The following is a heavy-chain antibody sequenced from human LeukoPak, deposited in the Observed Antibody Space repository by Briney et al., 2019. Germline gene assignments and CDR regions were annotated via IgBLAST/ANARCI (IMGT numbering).Heavy chain of an antibody. V-gene: IGHV1-2*02. CDR2: ISPNSGGT. CDR1: GYTFTAYY. CDR3: AIQPWGSGNNWYFDL. Sequence: ASVTVSFKASGYTFTAYYIHWVRQPPGQGLEWMGWISPNSGGTDYAQKFKGRVTMTRDTSISTTYVELSSLTSDDTAVYYCAIQPWGSGNNWYFDLWGRGTLVTVSS. D-gene: IGHD7-27*01. J-gene: IGHJ2*01.